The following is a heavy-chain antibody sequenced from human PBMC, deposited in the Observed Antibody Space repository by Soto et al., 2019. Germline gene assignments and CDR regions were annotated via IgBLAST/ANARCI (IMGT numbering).Heavy chain of an antibody. CDR3: ARVNYXASYGYRDGPYYFDY. J-gene: IGHJ4*02. Sequence: SETLSLTCTVSGASISSGGYYWSRIRHHPGKGLEFIGYIYNTGGTTYNPSXXSRITXSLDTSKNHFSLRLRSVTXADTAMXXCARVNYXASYGYRDGPYYFDYWGQGALVNVS. CDR2: IYNTGGT. CDR1: GASISSGGYY. V-gene: IGHV4-31*03. D-gene: IGHD3-16*01.